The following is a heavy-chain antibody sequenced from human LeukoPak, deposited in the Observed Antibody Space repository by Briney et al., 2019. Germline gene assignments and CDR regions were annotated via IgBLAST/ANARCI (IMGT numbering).Heavy chain of an antibody. CDR2: INPSGGST. D-gene: IGHD2-2*02. CDR1: GYTFTSYY. Sequence: ASVKVSCKASGYTFTSYYMHWVRQAPGEGLEWMGIINPSGGSTSYAQKFQGRVTMTRDMSTSTVYMELSSLRSEDTAVYYCARVAAEVVGVPGPIGFGWLRRDYYYMDVWGKGTTVTVSS. V-gene: IGHV1-46*01. CDR3: ARVAAEVVGVPGPIGFGWLRRDYYYMDV. J-gene: IGHJ6*03.